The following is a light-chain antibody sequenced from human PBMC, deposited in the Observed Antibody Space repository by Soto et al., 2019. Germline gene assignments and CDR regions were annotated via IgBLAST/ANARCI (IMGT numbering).Light chain of an antibody. V-gene: IGKV3-11*01. CDR2: GAF. J-gene: IGKJ5*01. Sequence: EIVMTQSPVTLSVSPGERVTLSCRASQGVTNFLAWYQQKPGQAPRLLIYGAFNRATGIPARFSGSGSGTDFTLTISSLEPEDSAVYYCQQRNVWPPVTFGQGTRLEIK. CDR3: QQRNVWPPVT. CDR1: QGVTNF.